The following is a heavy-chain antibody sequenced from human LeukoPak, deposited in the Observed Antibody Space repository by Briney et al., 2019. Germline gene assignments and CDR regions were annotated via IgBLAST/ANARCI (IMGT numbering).Heavy chain of an antibody. V-gene: IGHV4-31*03. CDR1: GGSISSGGYY. CDR2: IYYSGST. Sequence: SETLSLTCTVSGGSISSGGYYWSWIRQHPGKGLEWIGYIYYSGSTYYNPSLKSRVTISVDTSKNQFSLKLSSVTAADTAVYYCARVEYSGYDPDPSFDYWGQGTLVTVSS. D-gene: IGHD5-12*01. J-gene: IGHJ4*02. CDR3: ARVEYSGYDPDPSFDY.